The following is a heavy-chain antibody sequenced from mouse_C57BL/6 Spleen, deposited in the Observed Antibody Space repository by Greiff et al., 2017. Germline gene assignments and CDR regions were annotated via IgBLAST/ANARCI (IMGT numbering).Heavy chain of an antibody. Sequence: DVMLVASGGGLVKPGGSLKLSCAASGFTFSDYGMHWIRQAPEKVLEWVAYISSGSSTIYYANTVKGRFTSSRANAKNTLFLQMTSLRSEDTAMYYCARTLNYWGQGTTLTVSS. CDR1: GFTFSDYG. V-gene: IGHV5-17*01. J-gene: IGHJ2*01. CDR2: ISSGSSTI. CDR3: ARTLNY.